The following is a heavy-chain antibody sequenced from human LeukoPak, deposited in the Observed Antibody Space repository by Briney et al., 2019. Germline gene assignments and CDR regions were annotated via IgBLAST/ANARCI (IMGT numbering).Heavy chain of an antibody. CDR2: IYSGGTT. CDR1: GFTFSSYS. V-gene: IGHV3-53*01. CDR3: ARIPKTTYFDY. J-gene: IGHJ4*02. D-gene: IGHD4-17*01. Sequence: PGGSLRLSCAASGFTFSSYSMSWVRQAPGKGLEWVSVIYSGGTTDYADSVKGRFTISRDSSENTLHLQMNSLRAEDTAVYYCARIPKTTYFDYWGQGTLVTVSS.